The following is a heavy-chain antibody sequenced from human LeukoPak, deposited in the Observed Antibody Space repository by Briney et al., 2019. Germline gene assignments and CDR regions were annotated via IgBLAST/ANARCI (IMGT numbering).Heavy chain of an antibody. Sequence: SETLSLTCTVSGGSISSSSYYWGWIRQPPGKGLEWIGSIYYSGSTYYNPSLKSRVTISVDTSKTQFSLKLSSVTAADTAVYYCARGDGNYYDSSGYLRDTNFDYWGQGTLVTVSS. CDR1: GGSISSSSYY. CDR2: IYYSGST. CDR3: ARGDGNYYDSSGYLRDTNFDY. D-gene: IGHD3-22*01. J-gene: IGHJ4*02. V-gene: IGHV4-39*07.